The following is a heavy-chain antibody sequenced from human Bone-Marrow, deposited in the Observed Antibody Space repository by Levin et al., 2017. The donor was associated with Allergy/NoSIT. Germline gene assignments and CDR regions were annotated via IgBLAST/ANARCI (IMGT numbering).Heavy chain of an antibody. CDR2: IKEDGSEK. V-gene: IGHV3-7*01. CDR3: ARGGYYHDH. D-gene: IGHD3-22*01. Sequence: GGSLRLSCAASGFTFSRDWMSWVRQAPGKGLEWVANIKEDGSEKYYGDSVRGRFTISRDNTKNSLYLQMNSLRAEDTAVYYCARGGYYHDHWGQGTLVTISS. J-gene: IGHJ5*02. CDR1: GFTFSRDW.